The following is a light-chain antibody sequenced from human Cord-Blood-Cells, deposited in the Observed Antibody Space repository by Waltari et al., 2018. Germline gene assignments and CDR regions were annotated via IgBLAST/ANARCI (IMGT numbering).Light chain of an antibody. CDR2: AAS. CDR3: QQLTL. V-gene: IGKV1-9*01. J-gene: IGKJ2*01. CDR1: QGISSY. Sequence: IQLTQSPSSLSASVGDRVTITCRASQGISSYLVWYQQKPGKAPKLLIYAASTLQSGVPSRFSGSGSGTDFTLTISSLQPEDFATYYCQQLTLFGQGTKLEIK.